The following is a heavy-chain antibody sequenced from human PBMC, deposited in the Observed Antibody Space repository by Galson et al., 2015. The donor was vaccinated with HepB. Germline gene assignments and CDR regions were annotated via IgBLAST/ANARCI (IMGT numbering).Heavy chain of an antibody. V-gene: IGHV3-23*01. CDR2: ISGSGGST. D-gene: IGHD2-2*01. Sequence: SLRLSCAASGFTFSSYAMSWVRQAPGKGLEWVSAISGSGGSTYYADSVKGRFTISRDNSKNTLYLQMNSLRAEDTAVYYCAKAVLAAMGYFDYWGQGTLVTVSS. J-gene: IGHJ4*02. CDR3: AKAVLAAMGYFDY. CDR1: GFTFSSYA.